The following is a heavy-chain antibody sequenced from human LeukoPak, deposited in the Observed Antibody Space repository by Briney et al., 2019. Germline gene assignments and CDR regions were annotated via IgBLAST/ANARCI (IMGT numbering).Heavy chain of an antibody. CDR3: AKEFGLRDIVVVPAAPRGAFDI. CDR1: GFTFSSYV. D-gene: IGHD2-2*01. CDR2: ISGSGGST. J-gene: IGHJ3*02. Sequence: GACLRLSCAASGFTFSSYVMSWVRQAPGKGLEWVSAISGSGGSTYYADSVKGRYTISRDNSKNPPYLQMNSLRAEDTAVYYCAKEFGLRDIVVVPAAPRGAFDIWGQGTMVTVSS. V-gene: IGHV3-23*01.